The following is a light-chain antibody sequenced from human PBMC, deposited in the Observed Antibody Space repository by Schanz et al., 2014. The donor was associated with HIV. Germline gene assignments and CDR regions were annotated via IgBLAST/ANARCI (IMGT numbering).Light chain of an antibody. CDR1: NSNIGNNF. Sequence: QSVLTQPPSVSAAPGQKVTISCSGSNSNIGNNFVSWYRHLPGTAPELLIFDNYQRPSEIPDRFSGSKSGASATLGITGLQTGDEANYYCAVWDNTLSSVMFGGGTKVTVL. CDR3: AVWDNTLSSVM. J-gene: IGLJ3*02. V-gene: IGLV1-51*01. CDR2: DNY.